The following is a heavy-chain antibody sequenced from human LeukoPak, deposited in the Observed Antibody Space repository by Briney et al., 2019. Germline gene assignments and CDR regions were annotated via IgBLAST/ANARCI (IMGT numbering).Heavy chain of an antibody. Sequence: SETLSLTCTVSGGSISSGCYYWSWIRPPAGQELEWIGRIYTSGSTNYNPSLKSRVTISVDTSQNQFTLKLSSVTAADTSVYSCPIGDRVTITGDSYYFHYWRQGTMVTVSS. D-gene: IGHD3-10*01. J-gene: IGHJ4*02. V-gene: IGHV4-61*02. CDR3: PIGDRVTITGDSYYFHY. CDR2: IYTSGST. CDR1: GGSISSGCYY.